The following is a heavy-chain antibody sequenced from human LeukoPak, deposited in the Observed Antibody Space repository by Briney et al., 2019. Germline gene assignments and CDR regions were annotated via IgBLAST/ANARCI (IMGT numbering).Heavy chain of an antibody. CDR3: TTDLGSGWEVY. V-gene: IGHV3-23*01. J-gene: IGHJ4*02. CDR1: GFTFSSYA. CDR2: ISGSGGST. Sequence: GGSLRLSCAASGFTFSSYAMSWVRQAPGKGLEWVSAISGSGGSTYYADSVKGRFTISRDNSKNTLYLQMNSLKTEDTAVYYCTTDLGSGWEVYWGQGTLVTVSS. D-gene: IGHD6-19*01.